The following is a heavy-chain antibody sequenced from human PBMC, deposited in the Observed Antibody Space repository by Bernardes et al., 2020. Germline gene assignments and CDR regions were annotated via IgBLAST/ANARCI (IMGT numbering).Heavy chain of an antibody. D-gene: IGHD2-2*01. J-gene: IGHJ4*02. CDR1: GFTFSDYY. V-gene: IGHV3-11*06. Sequence: GGSLRLSCAASGFTFSDYYMNWIRQAPGKGLEWFSNIPGSGLFTTSADSVKGRFTISRDNARTLLFLKMNSPRVEDTDVYYCARENCSTTSCRIDYWGQGTMVTGSS. CDR2: IPGSGLFT. CDR3: ARENCSTTSCRIDY.